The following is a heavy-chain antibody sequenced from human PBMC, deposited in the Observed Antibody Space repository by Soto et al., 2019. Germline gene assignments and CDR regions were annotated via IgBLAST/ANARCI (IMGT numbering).Heavy chain of an antibody. V-gene: IGHV3-33*01. D-gene: IGHD1-26*01. CDR1: GFTFSGYG. Sequence: PGGSLRLSCAASGFTFSGYGMHWVSQAPGKGLEWVAVIWYDGSNKYYADSVKGRFTISRDNSKNTLYLQMNSLRAEDTAVYYCGRLGTGTYSIDYWGQGTLVTV. J-gene: IGHJ4*02. CDR2: IWYDGSNK. CDR3: GRLGTGTYSIDY.